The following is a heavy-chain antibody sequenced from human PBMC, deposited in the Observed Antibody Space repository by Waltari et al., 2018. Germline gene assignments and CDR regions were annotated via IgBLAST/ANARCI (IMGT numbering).Heavy chain of an antibody. V-gene: IGHV1-69*01. CDR1: GGTFSCYA. CDR2: IIPIFGTA. D-gene: IGHD2-15*01. J-gene: IGHJ6*03. CDR3: ARGYCSGGSCFESSYYYYYYMDV. Sequence: QVQLVQSGADVTKPGSSVEASCQASGGTFSCYAISWVSQAPCQRLQRLGGIIPIFGTANYAQKFQGRVTITADESTSTAYMELSSLRSEDTAVYYCARGYCSGGSCFESSYYYYYYMDVWGKGTTVTVSS.